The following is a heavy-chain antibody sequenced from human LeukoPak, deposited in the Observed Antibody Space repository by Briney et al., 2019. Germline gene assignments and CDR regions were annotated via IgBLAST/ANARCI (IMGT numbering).Heavy chain of an antibody. D-gene: IGHD5-18*01. CDR3: ARDLRGYSYGLRGGHTAGYGMDV. CDR1: GGSISSYY. Sequence: KPSETLSLTCTVSGGSISSYYWSWIRQPPGKGLEWIGYIYYSGSTNYNPSLKSRVTISVDTSKNQFSLKLSSVTAADTAVYYCARDLRGYSYGLRGGHTAGYGMDVWGQGTTVTVSS. V-gene: IGHV4-59*12. J-gene: IGHJ6*02. CDR2: IYYSGST.